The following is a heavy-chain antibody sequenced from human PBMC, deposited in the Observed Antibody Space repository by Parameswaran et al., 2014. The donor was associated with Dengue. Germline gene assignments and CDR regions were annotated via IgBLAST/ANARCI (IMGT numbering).Heavy chain of an antibody. D-gene: IGHD2-15*01. Sequence: WIRQPPGKGLEWVAVISYDGSNKYYADSVKGRFTISRDNSKNTLYLQMNSLRAEDTAVYYCARGRGRYCSGGSCYLSLDYWGQGTLVTVSS. J-gene: IGHJ4*02. CDR3: ARGRGRYCSGGSCYLSLDY. V-gene: IGHV3-30-3*01. CDR2: ISYDGSNK.